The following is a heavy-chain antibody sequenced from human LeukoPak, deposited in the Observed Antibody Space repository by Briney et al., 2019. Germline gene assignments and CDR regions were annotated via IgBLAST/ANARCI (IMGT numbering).Heavy chain of an antibody. Sequence: ASVKVSCKASGYTYTSYYMHWVRHAPGQGLEWMGIINPSGGSTSYAQKFQGRVTMTRDTSTSTVYMELSSLRSEDTAVYYCARVAAAGTGNYWGQGTLVTVSS. V-gene: IGHV1-46*03. CDR3: ARVAAAGTGNY. CDR1: GYTYTSYY. J-gene: IGHJ4*02. CDR2: INPSGGST. D-gene: IGHD6-13*01.